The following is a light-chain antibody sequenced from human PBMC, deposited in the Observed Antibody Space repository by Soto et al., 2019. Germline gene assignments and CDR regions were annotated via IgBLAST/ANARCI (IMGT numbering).Light chain of an antibody. Sequence: EIVMTQSPATLSVSPGERATLSCRASQSVSSNLAWYQQKPGQAPRLHIYGASTTATGIPARFSGSGSGTEFTLTISGLQSEDFAVYYCQQYNSCLITFGQGILQEI. J-gene: IGKJ5*01. V-gene: IGKV3-15*01. CDR3: QQYNSCLIT. CDR1: QSVSSN. CDR2: GAS.